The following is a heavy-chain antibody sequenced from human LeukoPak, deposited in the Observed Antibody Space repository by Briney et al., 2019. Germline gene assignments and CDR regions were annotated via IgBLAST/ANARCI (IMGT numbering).Heavy chain of an antibody. V-gene: IGHV4-59*11. J-gene: IGHJ4*02. D-gene: IGHD1-26*01. CDR2: IYYSGST. Sequence: SETLSLTCTVSGGSISSHYWSWIRQPPGKELEWIGYIYYSGSTNYNPSLKSRVTISVDTSKNQFSLKLSSVTAADTAVYYCARGEAGDYWGQGTLVTVSS. CDR3: ARGEAGDY. CDR1: GGSISSHY.